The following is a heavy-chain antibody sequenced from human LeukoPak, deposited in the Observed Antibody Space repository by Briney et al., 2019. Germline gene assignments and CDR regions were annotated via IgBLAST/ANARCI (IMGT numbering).Heavy chain of an antibody. J-gene: IGHJ5*02. CDR2: ISSSSSYI. D-gene: IGHD2-21*01. CDR3: ARRGDPNWSDP. Sequence: GGSLRLSCAASGFTFSSYIMNWVRQAPGKGLEWVSSISSSSSYIYYADSVKGRFTISRDNAKNSLYLQMNSLRAEDTAVYYCARRGDPNWSDPWGQGTLVTVSS. CDR1: GFTFSSYI. V-gene: IGHV3-21*01.